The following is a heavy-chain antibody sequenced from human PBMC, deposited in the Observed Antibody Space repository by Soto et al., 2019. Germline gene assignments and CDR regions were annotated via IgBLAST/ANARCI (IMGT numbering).Heavy chain of an antibody. CDR2: IFYSGST. V-gene: IGHV4-59*12. J-gene: IGHJ4*02. CDR3: ARASYGDYDFDY. Sequence: SETLSLTCTVSGDSINNDYWSWIRQPPGRGLEWIGYIFYSGSTYYNPSLKSRVTISVDRSKNQFSLKLSSVTAADTAVYYCARASYGDYDFDYWGQGTLVTVSS. CDR1: GDSINNDY. D-gene: IGHD4-17*01.